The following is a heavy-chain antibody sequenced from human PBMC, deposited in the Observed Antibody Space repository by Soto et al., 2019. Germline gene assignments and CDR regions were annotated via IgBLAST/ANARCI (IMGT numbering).Heavy chain of an antibody. CDR2: IYHSGST. D-gene: IGHD3-9*01. CDR3: AREARRYDILTGYHYYYGMDV. CDR1: GGSISSGGYS. J-gene: IGHJ6*02. Sequence: SETLSLTCAVSGGSISSGGYSWSWIRQPPGKGLEWIGYIYHSGSTYYNPSLKSRVTISVDRSKNQFSLKLSSVTAADTAVYYCAREARRYDILTGYHYYYGMDVWGQGTTVTVSS. V-gene: IGHV4-30-2*01.